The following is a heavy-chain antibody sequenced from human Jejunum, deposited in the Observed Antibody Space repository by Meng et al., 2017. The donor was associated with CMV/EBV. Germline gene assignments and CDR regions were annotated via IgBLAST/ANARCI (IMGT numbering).Heavy chain of an antibody. D-gene: IGHD2-2*01. Sequence: YTFRRYPMHWVRQAPGKGLEWVAVISYDGDNKYYTDSVKDRFTISRDNSNNTLYLQLDSLRAEDKAVYYCARDRTSVVVPAALLYWGQGTLVTVSS. CDR2: ISYDGDNK. J-gene: IGHJ4*02. CDR3: ARDRTSVVVPAALLY. CDR1: YTFRRYP. V-gene: IGHV3-30-3*01.